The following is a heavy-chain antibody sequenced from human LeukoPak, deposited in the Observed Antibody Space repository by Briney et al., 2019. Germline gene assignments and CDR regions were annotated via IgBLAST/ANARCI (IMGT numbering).Heavy chain of an antibody. CDR2: FDPEDGET. V-gene: IGHV1-24*01. J-gene: IGHJ4*02. D-gene: IGHD4-17*01. CDR1: GYTLTELS. Sequence: ASVKVSCKVSGYTLTELSMHWVRQAPGKGLEWMGGFDPEDGETIYAQKFQGRVTMTEDTSTDTAYMELSSLRSEDTAVYYCATFANYGDYYYFDCWGQGTLVTVSS. CDR3: ATFANYGDYYYFDC.